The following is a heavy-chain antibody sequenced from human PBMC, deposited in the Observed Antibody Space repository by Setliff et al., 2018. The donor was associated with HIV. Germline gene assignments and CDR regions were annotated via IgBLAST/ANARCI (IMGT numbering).Heavy chain of an antibody. CDR2: ISWDGGST. CDR3: ASGQTKYYFDY. Sequence: PGGSLRLSCAASGFTFDDYTMHWVRQAPGKGLEWVSLISWDGGSTYYADSVKGRFTNSRDNSKNSLYLQMNSLRTEDTALYYCASGQTKYYFDYWGQGTLVTVSS. J-gene: IGHJ4*02. CDR1: GFTFDDYT. D-gene: IGHD3-10*01. V-gene: IGHV3-43*01.